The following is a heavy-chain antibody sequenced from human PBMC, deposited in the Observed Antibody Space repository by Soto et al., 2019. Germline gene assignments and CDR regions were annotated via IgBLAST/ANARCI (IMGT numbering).Heavy chain of an antibody. Sequence: GGSLRLSCAASGFTFSSYAMHWVRQAPGKGLEWVAVISYDGSNKYYADSVKGRFTISRDNSKNTLYLQMNSLRAEDTAVYYCARDTHYYDSSGYNAFDIWGQGTMVTVSS. CDR1: GFTFSSYA. CDR2: ISYDGSNK. D-gene: IGHD3-22*01. CDR3: ARDTHYYDSSGYNAFDI. V-gene: IGHV3-30-3*01. J-gene: IGHJ3*02.